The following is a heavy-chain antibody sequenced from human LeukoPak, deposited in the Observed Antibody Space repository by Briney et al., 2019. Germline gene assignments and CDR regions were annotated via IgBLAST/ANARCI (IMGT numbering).Heavy chain of an antibody. J-gene: IGHJ6*02. CDR2: ISWNSGSI. CDR3: AKGLDVVDV. D-gene: IGHD3-16*01. V-gene: IGHV3-9*01. CDR1: GFTFSSYG. Sequence: GGSLRLSCAASGFTFSSYGMHWVRQAPGKGLEWVSGISWNSGSIGYADSVKGRFTISRDNAKNSLYLQMNSLRAEDTALYYCAKGLDVVDVWGQGTTVTVSS.